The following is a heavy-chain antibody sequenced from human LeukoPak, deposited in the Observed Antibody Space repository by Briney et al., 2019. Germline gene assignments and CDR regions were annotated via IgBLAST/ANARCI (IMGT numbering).Heavy chain of an antibody. CDR2: IYYSGST. Sequence: ASETLSLTCTVSGGSISSYYWSWIRQPPGKGLEWIGYIYYSGSTNYNPSLKSRVTISVDTSKNQFSLKLSSVTAADTAVYYCARLKGGRLYYFDYWGQGTLVTVSS. CDR3: ARLKGGRLYYFDY. CDR1: GGSISSYY. J-gene: IGHJ4*02. V-gene: IGHV4-59*01.